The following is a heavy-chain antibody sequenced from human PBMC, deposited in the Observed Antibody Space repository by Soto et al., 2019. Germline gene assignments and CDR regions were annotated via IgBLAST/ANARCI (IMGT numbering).Heavy chain of an antibody. CDR3: ARLGGYSGYDPFDP. CDR2: IFYGRST. Sequence: QLQLQESGPGLVKPSETLSLTCTVSGGSISGSLYYWGWIRQPPGKGLEWIGSIFYGRSTYYNPSLKSRVTISGDTSKNQFSLKLSSVTAADTAVYYCARLGGYSGYDPFDPWGQGTLVTVSS. V-gene: IGHV4-39*01. CDR1: GGSISGSLYY. D-gene: IGHD5-12*01. J-gene: IGHJ5*02.